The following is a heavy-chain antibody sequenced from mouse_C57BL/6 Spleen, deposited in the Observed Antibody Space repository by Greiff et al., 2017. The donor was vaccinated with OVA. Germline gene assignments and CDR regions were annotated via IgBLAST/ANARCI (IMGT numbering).Heavy chain of an antibody. Sequence: EVQLQQSGAELVRPGASVKLSCPASGFYIKDDYLHWVKPRSEQGLEWLGWIEPENGDTEFDSKVQGKATITADTASNTAYLQLSSLTAEDTAVYYCTTVVDFDYWGQGTTLTVSS. CDR1: GFYIKDDY. V-gene: IGHV14-4*01. D-gene: IGHD1-1*01. CDR2: IEPENGDT. CDR3: TTVVDFDY. J-gene: IGHJ2*01.